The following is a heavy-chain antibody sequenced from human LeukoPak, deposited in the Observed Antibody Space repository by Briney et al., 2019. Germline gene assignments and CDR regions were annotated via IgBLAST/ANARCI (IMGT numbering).Heavy chain of an antibody. Sequence: GGSLRLSCAASGFTFDDYAMHWVRQAPGKGLEWVSGISWNSGSIGYADSVKGRFTISRDNAKNSLYLQMNSLGAEDTALYYCAKDMGHPYYYYYGMDVWGQGTTVTVSS. V-gene: IGHV3-9*01. J-gene: IGHJ6*02. CDR3: AKDMGHPYYYYYGMDV. CDR1: GFTFDDYA. CDR2: ISWNSGSI. D-gene: IGHD3-16*01.